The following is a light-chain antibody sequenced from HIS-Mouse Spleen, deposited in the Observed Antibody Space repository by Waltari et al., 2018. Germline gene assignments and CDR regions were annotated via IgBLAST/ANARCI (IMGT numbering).Light chain of an antibody. CDR3: QVWDSSSDHVV. J-gene: IGLJ2*01. CDR1: NIGSKS. Sequence: SYVLTQPPSVSVAPGKTARITCGGNNIGSKSVHWYQQKPGQAPGLVVYDDGDRPSGDPERFSGSNSGNTATLTISRVEAGDEADYYCQVWDSSSDHVVFGGGTKLTVL. CDR2: DDG. V-gene: IGLV3-21*03.